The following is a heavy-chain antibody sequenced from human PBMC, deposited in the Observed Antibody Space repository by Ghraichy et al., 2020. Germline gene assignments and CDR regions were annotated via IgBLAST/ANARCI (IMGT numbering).Heavy chain of an antibody. D-gene: IGHD3-10*01. CDR2: IKWNGIPT. V-gene: IGHV3-20*04. CDR1: GFKFDDYD. J-gene: IGHJ4*02. CDR3: ASEVRFAAMDN. Sequence: GGSLRLSCAASGFKFDDYDFNWVRQAPGKGLEWVATIKWNGIPTGYVDSVKGRFIISRDNAENALYLQMNNLRDEDTALYFCASEVRFAAMDNWGQGVRVTVSS.